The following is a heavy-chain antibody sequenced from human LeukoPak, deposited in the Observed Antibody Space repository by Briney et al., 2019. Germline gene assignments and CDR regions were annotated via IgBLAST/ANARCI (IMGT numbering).Heavy chain of an antibody. CDR3: ARGESRWFGELFPNGMDV. CDR2: IYYSGST. J-gene: IGHJ6*02. V-gene: IGHV4-59*01. CDR1: GVSISSYY. D-gene: IGHD3-10*01. Sequence: PETLSLTCTVSGVSISSYYWSWIRQPPGKGLEWIGYIYYSGSTNYNPSLKSRVTISVDTSKNQFSLKLSSVTAADTAVYYCARGESRWFGELFPNGMDVWGQGTTVTVSS.